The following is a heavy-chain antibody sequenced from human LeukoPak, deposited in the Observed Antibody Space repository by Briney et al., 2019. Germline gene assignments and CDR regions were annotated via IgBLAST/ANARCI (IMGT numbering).Heavy chain of an antibody. J-gene: IGHJ5*02. CDR1: GGSFSGYY. D-gene: IGHD3-10*01. V-gene: IGHV4-34*01. Sequence: PSETLSLTCVVYGGSFSGYYWSWIRQPPGKGLEWIGEINHSGSTNYNPSLKSRVTISVDTSKNQFSLKLSSVTAADTAIYYCARGGYYGSGNDFRFDPWGQGTLVTVSS. CDR2: INHSGST. CDR3: ARGGYYGSGNDFRFDP.